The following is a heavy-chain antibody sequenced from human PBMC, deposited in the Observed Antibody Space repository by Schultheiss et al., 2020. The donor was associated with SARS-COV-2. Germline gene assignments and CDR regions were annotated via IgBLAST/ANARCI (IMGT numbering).Heavy chain of an antibody. CDR1: GYTFTSYD. D-gene: IGHD6-13*01. J-gene: IGHJ4*02. V-gene: IGHV1-8*01. CDR2: MNPNSGNT. Sequence: GESLKISCKASGYTFTSYDINWVRQATGQGLEWMGWMNPNSGNTGYPQKFQGRVTMTRNTSISTAYMELSSLRSEDTAVYYCASPIAAAGTFDYWGQGTLVTVSS. CDR3: ASPIAAAGTFDY.